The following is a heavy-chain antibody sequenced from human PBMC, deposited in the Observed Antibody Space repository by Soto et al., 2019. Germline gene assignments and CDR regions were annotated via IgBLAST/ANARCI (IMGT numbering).Heavy chain of an antibody. V-gene: IGHV4-59*08. CDR2: IYYSGST. CDR1: GGSISSYY. J-gene: IGHJ5*02. Sequence: QVQLQESGPGLVKPSETLSLTCTVSGGSISSYYWSWIRQPPGKGLEWIGYIYYSGSTNYNPSLSSRVTTSVAPHEDLFSLKLSSVTAAATAVSYCARLMWSYGTSFAPWGEGTLVTVS. CDR3: ARLMWSYGTSFAP. D-gene: IGHD5-18*01.